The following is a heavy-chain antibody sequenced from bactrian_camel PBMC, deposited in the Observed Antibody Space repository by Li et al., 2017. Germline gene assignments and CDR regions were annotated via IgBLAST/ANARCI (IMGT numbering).Heavy chain of an antibody. J-gene: IGHJ4*01. CDR3: VKDREAGYAWSY. V-gene: IGHV3S25*01. CDR2: INWRADLK. D-gene: IGHD5*01. CDR1: GFTFSRYW. Sequence: QLVESGGGLVQPGGSLRLSCAASGFTFSRYWMTWVRQAPGKEREVVSCINWRADLKDYADSVKGRFTVSRDNAKNMVYLQMNSLKPEDTAVYYCVKDREAGYAWSYWGQGTQVTVS.